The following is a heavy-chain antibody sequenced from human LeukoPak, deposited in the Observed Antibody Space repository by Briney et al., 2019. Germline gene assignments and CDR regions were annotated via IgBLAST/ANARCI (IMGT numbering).Heavy chain of an antibody. J-gene: IGHJ4*02. CDR2: LSRSGPTT. CDR1: GFTFSSYA. Sequence: GGSLRLSCAASGFTFSSYAMSWVRQAPGKGPEWVSGLSRSGPTTNYADSVKGRFTISRDKSKHTMFLQMNSLRPEDTAIYYCAKEQRIRHCSEGVCMEGYYFDYWGQGALVTVSS. CDR3: AKEQRIRHCSEGVCMEGYYFDY. D-gene: IGHD2-15*01. V-gene: IGHV3-23*01.